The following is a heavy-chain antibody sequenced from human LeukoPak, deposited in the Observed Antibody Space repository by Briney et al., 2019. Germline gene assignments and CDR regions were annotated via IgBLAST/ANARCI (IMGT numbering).Heavy chain of an antibody. CDR2: VRYNGEN. CDR1: GGSLNAYY. J-gene: IGHJ3*02. CDR3: ARQPANTAAFDI. D-gene: IGHD5-18*01. Sequence: SDTLSLPCTVSGGSLNAYYWSWLRQPTGKGLEWIAYVRYNGENTYNPSLKSRVAIPVDTPNTQISLRLIFVTPPHTAIFFCARQPANTAAFDIWGLGTMVAVSS. V-gene: IGHV4-59*08.